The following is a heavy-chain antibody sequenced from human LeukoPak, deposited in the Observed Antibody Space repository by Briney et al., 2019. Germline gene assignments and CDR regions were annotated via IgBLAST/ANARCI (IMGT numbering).Heavy chain of an antibody. CDR1: GGSISSYY. V-gene: IGHV4-59*08. D-gene: IGHD3-22*01. Sequence: SETLSLTCTVSGGSISSYYWSWIRQPPGKGPEWIGYIYYSGSTNYNPSLKSRVTISVDTSKNQFSLKLSSVTAADTAVYYCARHTVYYGPFDYWGQGTLVTVSS. J-gene: IGHJ4*02. CDR2: IYYSGST. CDR3: ARHTVYYGPFDY.